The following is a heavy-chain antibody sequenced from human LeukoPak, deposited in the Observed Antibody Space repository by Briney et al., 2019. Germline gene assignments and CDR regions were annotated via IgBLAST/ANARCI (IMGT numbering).Heavy chain of an antibody. Sequence: GGSLRLSCAASGFTFSSYAMSWVRQAPGKGLEWVSAISGRGGSTYYADSVKGRFTISRDNSKNTLYLQMNSLRAEDTAVYYCAKDQGSVAAAFSWFDPWGQGTLVTVSS. CDR1: GFTFSSYA. V-gene: IGHV3-23*01. CDR2: ISGRGGST. CDR3: AKDQGSVAAAFSWFDP. D-gene: IGHD6-13*01. J-gene: IGHJ5*02.